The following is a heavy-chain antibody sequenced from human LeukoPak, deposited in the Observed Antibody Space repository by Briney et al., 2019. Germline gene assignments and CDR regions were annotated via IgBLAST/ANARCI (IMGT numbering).Heavy chain of an antibody. V-gene: IGHV3-30*02. Sequence: GGSLRLSCAASGFTFSSYGMHWVRQAPGKGLEWVAFIRYDGSNKYYADSVKGRFTISRDNSKNTLYLQMNSLRAEDTAVYYCARDLRSSSWYAGYDYWGQGTLVTVSS. D-gene: IGHD6-13*01. CDR1: GFTFSSYG. CDR2: IRYDGSNK. J-gene: IGHJ4*02. CDR3: ARDLRSSSWYAGYDY.